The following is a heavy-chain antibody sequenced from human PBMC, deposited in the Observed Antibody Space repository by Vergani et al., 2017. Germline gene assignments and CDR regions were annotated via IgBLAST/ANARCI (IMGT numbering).Heavy chain of an antibody. CDR1: GGSFSGYY. CDR2: INHSGST. Sequence: QVQLQQWGAGLLKPSETLSLTCAVYGGSFSGYYWSWIRQPPGKGLEWIGEINHSGSTNYNPSLKSRVTISVDTSKNQFSLKLSSVTAADTAVYYCARRLRWELRNWFDPWGQGTLVTVSS. J-gene: IGHJ5*02. V-gene: IGHV4-34*01. D-gene: IGHD1-26*01. CDR3: ARRLRWELRNWFDP.